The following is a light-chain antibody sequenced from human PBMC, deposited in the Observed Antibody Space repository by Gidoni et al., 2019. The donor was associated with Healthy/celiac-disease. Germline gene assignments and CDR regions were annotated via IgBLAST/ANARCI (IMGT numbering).Light chain of an antibody. J-gene: IGLJ2*01. CDR2: DVS. CDR3: SSYTSSSTYVV. CDR1: SSDVGGYNY. Sequence: QSALTQPASVSGSPGQSITIPCTGTSSDVGGYNYVSWYQQHPGKAPKLMIYDVSNRPSGVSNRFSGSKSGNTASLTISGLQAEDEADYDCSSYTSSSTYVVFGGGTKLTVL. V-gene: IGLV2-14*03.